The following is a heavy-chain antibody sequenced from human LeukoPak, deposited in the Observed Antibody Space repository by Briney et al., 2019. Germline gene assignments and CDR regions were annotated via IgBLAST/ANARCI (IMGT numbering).Heavy chain of an antibody. CDR2: INPSDGST. CDR3: ARVGARTAGFAY. CDR1: GYTFTSYY. Sequence: ASVKVSFKASGYTFTSYYMHWVRQAPAPGLEWMGIINPSDGSTSYAQKFQGRLTVTRDMSTSTVYMELTSLTSEDTAVYYSARVGARTAGFAYWGQGTLVTVSS. V-gene: IGHV1-46*01. J-gene: IGHJ4*02. D-gene: IGHD2-21*02.